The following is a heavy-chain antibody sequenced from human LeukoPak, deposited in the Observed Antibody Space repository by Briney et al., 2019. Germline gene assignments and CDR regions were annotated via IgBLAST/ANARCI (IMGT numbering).Heavy chain of an antibody. V-gene: IGHV3-23*01. CDR1: GFPFSSYA. Sequence: GGSLRLSCAASGFPFSSYAMSWVRQAPGKGLEWVSAISGSGGSTCYADSVKGRFTISRDNSKNTLYLQMNSLRAEDTAVYYCAKQLYYYDSSGYYPWGQGTLVTVSS. D-gene: IGHD3-22*01. CDR2: ISGSGGST. CDR3: AKQLYYYDSSGYYP. J-gene: IGHJ5*02.